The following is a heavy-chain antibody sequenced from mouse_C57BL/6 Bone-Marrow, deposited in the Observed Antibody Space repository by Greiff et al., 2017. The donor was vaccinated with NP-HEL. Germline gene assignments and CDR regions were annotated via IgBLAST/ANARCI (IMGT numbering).Heavy chain of an antibody. CDR3: ARWDSDGAWFAY. V-gene: IGHV1-63*01. CDR2: IYPGGGYT. D-gene: IGHD4-1*01. CDR1: GYTFTNYW. J-gene: IGHJ3*01. Sequence: VKLQESGAELVRPGTSVKMSCKASGYTFTNYWIGWAKQRPGHGLEWIGDIYPGGGYTNYNEKFKGKATLTADKSSSTAYMQFSSLTSEDSAIYYCARWDSDGAWFAYWGQGTLVTVSA.